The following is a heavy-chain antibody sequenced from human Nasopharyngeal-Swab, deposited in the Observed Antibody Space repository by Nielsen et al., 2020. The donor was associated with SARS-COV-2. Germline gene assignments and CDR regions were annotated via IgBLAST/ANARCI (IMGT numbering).Heavy chain of an antibody. D-gene: IGHD3-10*01. Sequence: SGPTLVKPTQTLTLTCSFSGFSLTSGVGVAWIRQPPGKALEWLAFIYWDDDKRYSPSLKSRLTITKDTSKNQVLLTMTNLGPVDTATYYCAHRRSTFYDGSGSFDYWGQGTQVTVSS. CDR3: AHRRSTFYDGSGSFDY. CDR1: GFSLTSGVG. V-gene: IGHV2-5*02. J-gene: IGHJ4*02. CDR2: IYWDDDK.